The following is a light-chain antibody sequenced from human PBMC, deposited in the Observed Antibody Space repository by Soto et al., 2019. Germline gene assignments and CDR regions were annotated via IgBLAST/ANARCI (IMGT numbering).Light chain of an antibody. J-gene: IGLJ1*01. Sequence: HSVLTQPPSASGFPGQSDSISCTRTSSDVGGYNYVSWYQQHPGKAPKLMIYEVSKRPSGVPDRFSGSKSGNTASLTVSGLQAEDEADYYCCSYAGSNNFPYVFGTGTKVTV. CDR2: EVS. V-gene: IGLV2-8*01. CDR3: CSYAGSNNFPYV. CDR1: SSDVGGYNY.